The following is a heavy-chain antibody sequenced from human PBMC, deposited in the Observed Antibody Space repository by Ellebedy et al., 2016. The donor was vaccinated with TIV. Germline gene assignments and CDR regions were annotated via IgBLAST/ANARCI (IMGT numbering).Heavy chain of an antibody. V-gene: IGHV4-31*03. Sequence: MPSETLSLTCTVSGGSIISGGYSWSWIRQLPGKGLEWIGYIHYSGSTYYNPSLKSRLTMSKDKSKNQFSLKLSSVTAADTAVYHCARANSNYFTHWGQGTLVTVSS. CDR2: IHYSGST. CDR1: GGSIISGGYS. J-gene: IGHJ4*02. D-gene: IGHD4-11*01. CDR3: ARANSNYFTH.